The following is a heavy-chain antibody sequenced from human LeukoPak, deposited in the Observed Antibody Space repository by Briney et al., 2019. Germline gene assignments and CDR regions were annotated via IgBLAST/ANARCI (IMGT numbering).Heavy chain of an antibody. V-gene: IGHV3-21*01. D-gene: IGHD3-22*01. Sequence: PGGSLRLSCAASGFTFSSYSMNWVRQAPGKGLEWVSSISSSSSYIYYADSLKGRFTISRDNAKNSLYLQMNSLRAEDTAVYYCARDPIYYYDSSGYGPSDAFDIWGQGTMVTVSS. CDR2: ISSSSSYI. J-gene: IGHJ3*02. CDR3: ARDPIYYYDSSGYGPSDAFDI. CDR1: GFTFSSYS.